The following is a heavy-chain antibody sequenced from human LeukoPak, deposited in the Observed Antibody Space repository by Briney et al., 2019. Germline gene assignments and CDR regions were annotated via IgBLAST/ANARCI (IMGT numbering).Heavy chain of an antibody. CDR1: GFSLSTSGVG. V-gene: IGHV2-5*02. CDR2: IYWDDDK. J-gene: IGHJ3*02. D-gene: IGHD3-9*01. Sequence: SGPTLVEPTQTLTLTCTFSGFSLSTSGVGVGWIRQPPGKALEWLALIYWDDDKRYSPSLKSRLTITKDTSKNQVVLTMTNMDPVDTATYYCAHRLAGYYDILTGYYNRHDAFDIWGQGTMVTVSS. CDR3: AHRLAGYYDILTGYYNRHDAFDI.